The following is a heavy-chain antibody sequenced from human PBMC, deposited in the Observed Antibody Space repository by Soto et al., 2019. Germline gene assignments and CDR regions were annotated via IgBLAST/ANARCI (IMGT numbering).Heavy chain of an antibody. Sequence: SDTLSLTCTFSVASIPYGGYSWSWIRQPPGKGLEWIGYISHLENTFYNPSFQSRLTLSIDRSKNQFSLNLASLTTADTAVYYCASGGGYDPFDDWGQGTLVTVSS. V-gene: IGHV4-30-2*01. CDR3: ASGGGYDPFDD. D-gene: IGHD5-12*01. J-gene: IGHJ4*02. CDR1: VASIPYGGYS. CDR2: ISHLENT.